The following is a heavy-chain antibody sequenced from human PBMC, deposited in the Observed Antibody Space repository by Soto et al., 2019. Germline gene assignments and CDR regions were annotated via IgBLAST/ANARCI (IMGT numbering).Heavy chain of an antibody. Sequence: LRLSCAASGFTFSSYAMHWVRQAPGKVLEWVAVISYDGSNKYYADSVKGRFTISRDNSKNTLYLQMNSLRAEDTAVYYCARDLNDYGDYEGNYWGQGTLVTVSS. CDR1: GFTFSSYA. D-gene: IGHD4-17*01. CDR2: ISYDGSNK. V-gene: IGHV3-30-3*01. CDR3: ARDLNDYGDYEGNY. J-gene: IGHJ4*02.